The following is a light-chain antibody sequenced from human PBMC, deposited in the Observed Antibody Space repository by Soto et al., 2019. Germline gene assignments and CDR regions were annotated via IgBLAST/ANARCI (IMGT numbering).Light chain of an antibody. V-gene: IGLV1-40*01. CDR1: SSNIGAGYN. CDR3: QSYDSSLSGVV. J-gene: IGLJ2*01. Sequence: QSVLTQPPSVSGAPGQRVTISCTGNSSNIGAGYNIYWYQQLPGTAPKLLIYGNSNRPSGVPDRFSGSKSGTSASLAITGLQAEDEAEYYCQSYDSSLSGVVFGGGTKLTVL. CDR2: GNS.